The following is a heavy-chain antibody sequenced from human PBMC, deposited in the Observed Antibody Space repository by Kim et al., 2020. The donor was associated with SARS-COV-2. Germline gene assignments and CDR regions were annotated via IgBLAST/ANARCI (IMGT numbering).Heavy chain of an antibody. J-gene: IGHJ5*02. CDR1: GFTFSSNA. Sequence: GGSLRLSCEASGFTFSSNAMHWVRQAPGKGLEWVAVISYDGTNKYYADSVKGRFTISRDNSKNTLYLQMDRLRTEDTAVYYCARDRLEIFGVIVMEGVGWFDPWGQGTLVTVSS. CDR2: ISYDGTNK. V-gene: IGHV3-30*04. CDR3: ARDRLEIFGVIVMEGVGWFDP. D-gene: IGHD3-3*01.